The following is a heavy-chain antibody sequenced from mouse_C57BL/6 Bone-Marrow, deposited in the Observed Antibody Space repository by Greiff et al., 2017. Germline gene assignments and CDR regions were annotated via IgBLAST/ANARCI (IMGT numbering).Heavy chain of an antibody. J-gene: IGHJ2*01. CDR1: GYTFTSYW. CDR3: ARAPYYGSSYY. D-gene: IGHD1-1*01. V-gene: IGHV1-55*01. Sequence: VQRVESGAELARPGASVKMSCKASGYTFTSYWITWVKQRPGQGLEWIGDIYPGSGSTNYNEKFKSKATLTVDTSSSTAYMQLSSLTSEDSAVYYCARAPYYGSSYYWGQGTTLTVSS. CDR2: IYPGSGST.